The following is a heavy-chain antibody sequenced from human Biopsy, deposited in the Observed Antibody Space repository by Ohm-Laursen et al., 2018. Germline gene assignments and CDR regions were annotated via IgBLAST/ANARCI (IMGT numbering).Heavy chain of an antibody. D-gene: IGHD6-19*01. CDR3: ALQSVAQMKNFDY. Sequence: SVKVSRKASGFSFTGYYIHWVRQAPGQGLEWMGWISPKSGDTNYAHKFQGNITMTRDTSMSTAYMEMSRLRCDDTAAYYCALQSVAQMKNFDYWGQGTLVTVSS. CDR1: GFSFTGYY. CDR2: ISPKSGDT. V-gene: IGHV1-2*02. J-gene: IGHJ4*02.